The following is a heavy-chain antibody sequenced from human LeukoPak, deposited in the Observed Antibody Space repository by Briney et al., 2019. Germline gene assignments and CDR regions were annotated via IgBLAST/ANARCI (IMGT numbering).Heavy chain of an antibody. D-gene: IGHD3-9*01. CDR2: ISYDGSNK. J-gene: IGHJ4*02. CDR1: GFTFSSYG. CDR3: AKDRDILTGFDY. Sequence: GRSLRLSCAASGFTFSSYGMHWVRQAPGKGLEWVAVISYDGSNKYYADSVRGRFTISRDNSENTLYLQMNSLRAEDTAVYYCAKDRDILTGFDYWGQGTLVTVSS. V-gene: IGHV3-30*18.